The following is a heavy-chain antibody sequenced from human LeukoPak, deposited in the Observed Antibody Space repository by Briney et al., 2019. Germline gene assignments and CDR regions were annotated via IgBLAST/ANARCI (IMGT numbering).Heavy chain of an antibody. CDR2: MKGDGSLI. D-gene: IGHD1/OR15-1a*01. J-gene: IGHJ4*02. CDR3: ARLLGGATTYDY. CDR1: GFTFGNFW. V-gene: IGHV3-7*01. Sequence: PGGSLRLSCGASGFTFGNFWMSWVRQAPGRGLQWVASMKGDGSLIYYVDSVEGRFTISRDNARNSLYLQMNSLRAEDTAVHYCARLLGGATTYDYWGQGALVTVSS.